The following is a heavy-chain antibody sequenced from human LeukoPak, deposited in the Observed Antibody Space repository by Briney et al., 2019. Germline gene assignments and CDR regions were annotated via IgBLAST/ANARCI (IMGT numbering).Heavy chain of an antibody. D-gene: IGHD3-10*01. Sequence: GSLRLSCAASGFTFTTYWMTWVRQVPGKGLEWVANINQDGTEKYYVDSVKGRFTISRDNAKNSPYLQMNSLRVEDTAVYYCAKVAKYYYGSETYYFFEHWGQGTPVTASS. CDR2: INQDGTEK. CDR3: AKVAKYYYGSETYYFFEH. V-gene: IGHV3-7*01. CDR1: GFTFTTYW. J-gene: IGHJ4*02.